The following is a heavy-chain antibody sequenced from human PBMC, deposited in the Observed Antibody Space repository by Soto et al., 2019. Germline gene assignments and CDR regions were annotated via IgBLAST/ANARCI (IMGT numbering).Heavy chain of an antibody. J-gene: IGHJ6*02. Sequence: PSETLSLTCSVSGYSIGSGYYLAWIRQSPGKGLEWIGSIYHAGSVYYNPSLNGRVALSMDTSKNHFSLKLTSVTAADTAVYYCARTFDYYGMDVWGQGTTVTVSS. CDR2: IYHAGSV. CDR1: GYSIGSGYY. CDR3: ARTFDYYGMDV. V-gene: IGHV4-38-2*01.